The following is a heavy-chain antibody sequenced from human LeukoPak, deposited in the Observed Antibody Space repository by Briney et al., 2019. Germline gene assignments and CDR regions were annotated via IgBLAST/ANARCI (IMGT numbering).Heavy chain of an antibody. J-gene: IGHJ4*02. V-gene: IGHV3-23*01. Sequence: GGSLRLSCAVSRFTLSTYAMTWVRQAPGKGLEWVSTIGGGGAGTYYADSVKGRFTISRDNSKNTLYLQMNSLRAEDTAVYYCARGYDYWGQGTLVTVSS. CDR3: ARGYDY. D-gene: IGHD1-1*01. CDR2: IGGGGAGT. CDR1: RFTLSTYA.